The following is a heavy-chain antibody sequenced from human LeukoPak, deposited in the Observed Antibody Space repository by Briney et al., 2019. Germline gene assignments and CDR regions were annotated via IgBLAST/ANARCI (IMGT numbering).Heavy chain of an antibody. V-gene: IGHV4-4*07. D-gene: IGHD2-21*01. Sequence: SEALSLTCTVSGDSISSYSWSWVRQPAGQGLEWIGRIYASGYTDYDPSLRSRVTMSVDTSKNQFSLKLTSVTAADTSVFFCARNHIVTGTYFDSWGPGTLVTVSS. CDR1: GDSISSYS. CDR2: IYASGYT. CDR3: ARNHIVTGTYFDS. J-gene: IGHJ4*02.